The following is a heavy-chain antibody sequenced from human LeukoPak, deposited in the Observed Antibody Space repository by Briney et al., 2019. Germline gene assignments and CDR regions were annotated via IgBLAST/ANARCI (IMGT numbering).Heavy chain of an antibody. Sequence: PGRSLRLSCTASGFTFGDYAMSWVRQAPGKGLEWVGFIRSKAYGGTTEYAASVKGRFTISRDDSKSIAYLQMNSLKTEDTAVYCCTTPSGWEPRFDYWGQGTLVTVSS. D-gene: IGHD1-26*01. CDR3: TTPSGWEPRFDY. J-gene: IGHJ4*02. CDR2: IRSKAYGGTT. CDR1: GFTFGDYA. V-gene: IGHV3-49*04.